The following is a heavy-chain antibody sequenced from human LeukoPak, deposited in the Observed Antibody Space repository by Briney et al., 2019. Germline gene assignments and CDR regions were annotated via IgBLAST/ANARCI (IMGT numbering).Heavy chain of an antibody. J-gene: IGHJ4*02. CDR3: ARTRYYYNSRSYGAPYYFDY. V-gene: IGHV4-39*01. D-gene: IGHD3-10*01. CDR1: GGSISSNSYY. Sequence: SETLSLTCAVSGGSISSNSYYWGWIRQPPGKGLEWIGSIYYSGSTYYNPSLKSRVTISVDTSKNQFSLKLSSVTAADAAVYYCARTRYYYNSRSYGAPYYFDYWGQGTLVTVSS. CDR2: IYYSGST.